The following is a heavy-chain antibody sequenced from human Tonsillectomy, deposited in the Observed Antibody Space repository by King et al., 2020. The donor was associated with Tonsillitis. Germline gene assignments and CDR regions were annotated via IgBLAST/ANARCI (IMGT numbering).Heavy chain of an antibody. Sequence: QLVQSGGGLVQPGGSLKLSCAASGFTFSGSAMHWVRQASGKGLEWVGRIRSKTKNYATAYAASVEGRFAISRDDSKNTAYLQMNSLKTEDTAVYYCTRSERLAAFDYWGQGTLVTVSS. J-gene: IGHJ4*02. D-gene: IGHD6-25*01. V-gene: IGHV3-73*01. CDR2: IRSKTKNYAT. CDR3: TRSERLAAFDY. CDR1: GFTFSGSA.